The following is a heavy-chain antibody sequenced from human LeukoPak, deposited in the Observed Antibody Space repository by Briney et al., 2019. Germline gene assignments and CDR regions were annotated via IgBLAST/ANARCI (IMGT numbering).Heavy chain of an antibody. CDR1: GFTSSSYG. CDR3: ARIPGYCSGGSCPIDY. V-gene: IGHV3-33*01. J-gene: IGHJ4*02. CDR2: IWYDGSNK. Sequence: GGSLRLSCAASGFTSSSYGMHWVRQAPGKGLEWVAVIWYDGSNKYYADSVKGRFTISRDNSKNTLYLQMNSLRAEDTAVYYCARIPGYCSGGSCPIDYWGQGTLVTVSS. D-gene: IGHD2-15*01.